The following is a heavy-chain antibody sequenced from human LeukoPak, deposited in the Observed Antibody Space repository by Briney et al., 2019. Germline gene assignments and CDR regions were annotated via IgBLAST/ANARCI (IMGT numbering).Heavy chain of an antibody. V-gene: IGHV3-30-3*01. D-gene: IGHD2-21*02. Sequence: GSLRLSCAASGFTFSSYAMHWVRQAPGKRLEWVAVISYDGSNKYYADSVKGRFTISRDNSKNTLYLQMNSLRAEDTAVYYCARDPPDEGGGDLPSRYFQHWGQGTLVTVSS. J-gene: IGHJ1*01. CDR1: GFTFSSYA. CDR3: ARDPPDEGGGDLPSRYFQH. CDR2: ISYDGSNK.